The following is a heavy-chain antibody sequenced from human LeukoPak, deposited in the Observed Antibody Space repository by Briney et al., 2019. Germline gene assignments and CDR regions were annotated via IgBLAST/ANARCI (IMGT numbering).Heavy chain of an antibody. CDR1: EYTFTRYY. J-gene: IGHJ4*02. CDR2: VIPSGGST. Sequence: ASVKVSCKASEYTFTRYYIHWVRQAPGQGLEWMGIVIPSGGSTTYAQTFQGRVTMTRDTSTTPVYMELSSLRSEDTAVYCCARVVTDSSGWYHFDYWGQGTLVTVSS. V-gene: IGHV1-46*01. D-gene: IGHD6-19*01. CDR3: ARVVTDSSGWYHFDY.